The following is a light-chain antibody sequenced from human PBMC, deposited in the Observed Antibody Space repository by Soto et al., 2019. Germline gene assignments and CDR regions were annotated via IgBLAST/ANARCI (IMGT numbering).Light chain of an antibody. CDR1: QSISSW. J-gene: IGKJ1*01. CDR2: DAS. V-gene: IGKV1-5*01. Sequence: DIQMTQSPSTLSASVGDRVTITCRASQSISSWLAWYQQKPGKAPKLLIYDASSLESEVPSRFSGSGSGTEFTLTIRSLQPDDFATYYCQQYDSVLGTFGPGTKVDIK. CDR3: QQYDSVLGT.